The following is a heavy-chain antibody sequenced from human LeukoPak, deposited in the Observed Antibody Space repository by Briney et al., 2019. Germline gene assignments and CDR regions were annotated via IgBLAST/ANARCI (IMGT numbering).Heavy chain of an antibody. CDR1: GYNFTNYW. CDR2: IYPGDSDT. Sequence: GESLKISCKGSGYNFTNYWIVWVRQMPGKGPEWMGIIYPGDSDTTYSPSFRGQVIISADKSISTTYLQWSSLKASDTAIYYCARHRRYSSGRSYYFDYWGQGTLVTVSS. CDR3: ARHRRYSSGRSYYFDY. J-gene: IGHJ4*02. D-gene: IGHD6-19*01. V-gene: IGHV5-51*01.